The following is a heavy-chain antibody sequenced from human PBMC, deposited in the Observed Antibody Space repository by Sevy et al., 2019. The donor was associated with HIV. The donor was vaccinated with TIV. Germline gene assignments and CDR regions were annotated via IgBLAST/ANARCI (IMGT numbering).Heavy chain of an antibody. CDR3: ARGRRRPRSSYFDY. CDR1: GFTFSSYA. J-gene: IGHJ4*02. Sequence: GGCLRLSCAASGFTFSSYAMHWVRQAPGKGLEWVAVISYDGSNKYYADSVKGRFTISRDNSKNTLYLQMNSLRAEDTAVYYCARGRRRPRSSYFDYWGQGTLVTVSS. CDR2: ISYDGSNK. V-gene: IGHV3-30-3*01.